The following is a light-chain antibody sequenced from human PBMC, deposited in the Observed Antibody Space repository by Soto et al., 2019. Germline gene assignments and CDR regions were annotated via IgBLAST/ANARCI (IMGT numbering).Light chain of an antibody. CDR1: QSISSW. Sequence: DIQMTQSPSTLSASVGDRVTITCRASQSISSWLAWYQQKPGKAPKLLIYKASTLKSGVPSRFSGSGSGTEFTLTISSLQPDDFAVYYCQQRWTFGQGTKVDIK. CDR2: KAS. CDR3: QQRWT. J-gene: IGKJ1*01. V-gene: IGKV1-5*03.